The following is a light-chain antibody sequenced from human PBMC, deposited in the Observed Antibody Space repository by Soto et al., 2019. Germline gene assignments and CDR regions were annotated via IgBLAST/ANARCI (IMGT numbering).Light chain of an antibody. CDR2: HAS. CDR3: QQYGDSLLT. V-gene: IGKV3-20*01. CDR1: QSISSSY. Sequence: ENVLTQSPGTLSLSPGERATLSCRASQSISSSYLAWYQQKPGQPPRLLIYHASNRATGIPDRFSGSGSGTDFTLTISRLEPEDFAVYYCQQYGDSLLTFGGGTKVEIK. J-gene: IGKJ4*01.